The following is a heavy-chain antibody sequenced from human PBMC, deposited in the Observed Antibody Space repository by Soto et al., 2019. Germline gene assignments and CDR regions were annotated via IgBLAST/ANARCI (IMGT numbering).Heavy chain of an antibody. V-gene: IGHV1-69-2*01. CDR2: VDPEESET. CDR1: AYTFTDHY. D-gene: IGHD3-10*01. Sequence: ASVKVSCKVSAYTFTDHYVHWVQQAPGKGLEWLGVVDPEESETRYSEKFQGRVTITADTSTSTAYMELRSLRCEVTRVFYFAYGSGSYLHYFEYWGQGTVVTGSS. CDR3: AYGSGSYLHYFEY. J-gene: IGHJ4*02.